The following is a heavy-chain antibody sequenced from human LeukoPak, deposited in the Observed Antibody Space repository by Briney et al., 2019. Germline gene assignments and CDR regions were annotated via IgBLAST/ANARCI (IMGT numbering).Heavy chain of an antibody. Sequence: SETLSLTCTVSGGSISSSSYYWGWLRQPPGKGLEWIGSIYYSGSTYYNPSLKSRVTISVDTSKIQFSLKLSSVTAADTAVYYCASRRTYYYDSSGYKKIDYWGQGTLVTVSS. CDR3: ASRRTYYYDSSGYKKIDY. CDR1: GGSISSSSYY. V-gene: IGHV4-39*01. D-gene: IGHD3-22*01. CDR2: IYYSGST. J-gene: IGHJ4*02.